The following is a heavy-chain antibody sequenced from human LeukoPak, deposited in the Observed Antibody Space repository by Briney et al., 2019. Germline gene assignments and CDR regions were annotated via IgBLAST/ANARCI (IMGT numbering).Heavy chain of an antibody. Sequence: ASVKVSCKASGYTFTSYAMHWVRQAPGQRLEWMGWINAGNGNTKYSQKFQGRVTITRDTSASTAYMELSSLRSEDTAVYYCASHRIAVAGTPVSGLDCWGQGTLVTVSS. CDR2: INAGNGNT. CDR1: GYTFTSYA. D-gene: IGHD6-19*01. CDR3: ASHRIAVAGTPVSGLDC. V-gene: IGHV1-3*01. J-gene: IGHJ4*02.